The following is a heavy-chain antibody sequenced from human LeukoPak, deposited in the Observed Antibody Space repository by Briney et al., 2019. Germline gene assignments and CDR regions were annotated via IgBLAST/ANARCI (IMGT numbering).Heavy chain of an antibody. CDR3: AKDTTLVLDVFDI. V-gene: IGHV3-23*01. J-gene: IGHJ3*02. CDR1: GFTLSSYA. D-gene: IGHD1-1*01. Sequence: GGSLRLSCAVSGFTLSSYAMSWVRQAPGKGLEWVSGISGSGGSTYYADSVKGRFTISRDNSKNTLYLQVNSLRAEDTAVYYCAKDTTLVLDVFDIWGQGTMVTVSS. CDR2: ISGSGGST.